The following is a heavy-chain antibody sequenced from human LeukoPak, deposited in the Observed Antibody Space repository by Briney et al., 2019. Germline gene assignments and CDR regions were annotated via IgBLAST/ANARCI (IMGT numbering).Heavy chain of an antibody. CDR2: VTRSSSYI. Sequence: GGSLRLSCAASGFNFSSYTMNWVRQAPGKGLEGVASVTRSSSYISYADSVKGRFTISRDNLKKSLHLQMNSLKTEDTAVYYCARDRTGSGSYYFDYWGQGTPVTVSS. D-gene: IGHD1-26*01. J-gene: IGHJ4*02. CDR1: GFNFSSYT. CDR3: ARDRTGSGSYYFDY. V-gene: IGHV3-21*01.